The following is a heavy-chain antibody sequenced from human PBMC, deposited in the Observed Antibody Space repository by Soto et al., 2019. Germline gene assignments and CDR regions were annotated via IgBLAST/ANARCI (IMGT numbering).Heavy chain of an antibody. CDR3: AKDMLRIQPRLHIVVYYYGMDV. V-gene: IGHV3-30*18. CDR2: ISYDGSNK. Sequence: PGGSLRLSCAASGFTFSSYGMHWVRQAPGKGLEWVAVISYDGSNKYYADSVKGRFTISRDNSKNTLYLQMNSLRAEGTAVYYCAKDMLRIQPRLHIVVYYYGMDVWGQGTTVTVSS. J-gene: IGHJ6*02. CDR1: GFTFSSYG. D-gene: IGHD5-18*01.